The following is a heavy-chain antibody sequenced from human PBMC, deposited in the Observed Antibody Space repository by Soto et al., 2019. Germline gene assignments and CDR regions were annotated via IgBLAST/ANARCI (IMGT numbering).Heavy chain of an antibody. CDR2: INPSGGST. CDR3: ARGIVVVPAAYSHDYYYYGMEV. V-gene: IGHV1-46*03. CDR1: GCTFTSYY. Sequence: GAAVKVYCKTSGCTFTSYYMHGVRQAAGQGGEWMGIINPSGGSTSYAQKFQGRVTMTRDTSTSTVYMELSSLRSEDTAVYYCARGIVVVPAAYSHDYYYYGMEVWGQGTTVTVSS. J-gene: IGHJ6*02. D-gene: IGHD2-2*01.